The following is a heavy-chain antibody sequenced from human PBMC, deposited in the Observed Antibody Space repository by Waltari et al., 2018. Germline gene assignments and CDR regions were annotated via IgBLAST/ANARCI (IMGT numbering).Heavy chain of an antibody. V-gene: IGHV4-38-2*01. D-gene: IGHD5-18*01. CDR2: IYHSWSS. Sequence: QVQLQESGPGLVKPSETLSLPCAVSGYSISSDYYWGWFRQPPGKGLEWIGGIYHSWSSYDSPALKRRVTISVDTSKSQLSLKLSSVTAEDTAVEYSARGARGYSYGWGQGTLVTVSS. J-gene: IGHJ4*02. CDR1: GYSISSDYY. CDR3: ARGARGYSYG.